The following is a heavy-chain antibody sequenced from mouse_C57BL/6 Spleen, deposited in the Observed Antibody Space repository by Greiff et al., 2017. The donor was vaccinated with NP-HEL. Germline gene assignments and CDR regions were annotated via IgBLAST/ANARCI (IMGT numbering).Heavy chain of an antibody. D-gene: IGHD1-1*01. CDR2: IDPSDSYT. V-gene: IGHV1-69*01. CDR1: GYTFTSYW. Sequence: QVQLQQSGAELVMPGASVKLSCKASGYTFTSYWMHWVKQRPGQGLEWIGEIDPSDSYTNYNQTFKGKSTLTVDKSSSTAYMQRSSLTSEDSAVYYCARTIYYYGSSAMDYWGQGTSVTVSS. J-gene: IGHJ4*01. CDR3: ARTIYYYGSSAMDY.